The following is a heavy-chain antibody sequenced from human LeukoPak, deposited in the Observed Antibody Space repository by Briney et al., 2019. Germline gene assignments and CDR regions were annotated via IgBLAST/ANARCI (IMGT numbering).Heavy chain of an antibody. Sequence: PSETLSLTCTVSGGSISSYYWSWIRQPPGKGLEWIGYIYYSGSTNYSPSLKSRVTISVDTSKNQFSLKLSSVTAADTAVYYCARTTYDFWSGYYPLDAFDIWGQGTMVTVSS. V-gene: IGHV4-59*01. CDR2: IYYSGST. CDR3: ARTTYDFWSGYYPLDAFDI. D-gene: IGHD3-3*01. CDR1: GGSISSYY. J-gene: IGHJ3*02.